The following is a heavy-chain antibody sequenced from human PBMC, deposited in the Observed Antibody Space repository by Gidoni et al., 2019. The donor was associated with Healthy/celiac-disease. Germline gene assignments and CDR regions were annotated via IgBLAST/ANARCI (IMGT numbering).Heavy chain of an antibody. V-gene: IGHV4-34*01. CDR3: ARAAMVRGVIDWFDP. D-gene: IGHD3-10*01. CDR1: GGSFSGYY. CDR2: INHSGST. J-gene: IGHJ5*02. Sequence: QVQLQQWGAGLLKPSETLSLTCAVYGGSFSGYYWSWIRQPPGKGLEWIGEINHSGSTNYNPSLKSRVTISVDTAKNQFSLKLSSVTAADTAVYYCARAAMVRGVIDWFDPWGQGTLVTVSS.